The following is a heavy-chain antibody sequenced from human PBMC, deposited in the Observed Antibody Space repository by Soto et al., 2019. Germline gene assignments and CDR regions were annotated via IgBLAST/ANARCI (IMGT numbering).Heavy chain of an antibody. CDR2: IYYSGST. J-gene: IGHJ4*02. V-gene: IGHV4-59*01. CDR1: GGSISSYY. D-gene: IGHD6-13*01. CDR3: ARLGLYSSSWQIDY. Sequence: PSETLSLTCTVSGGSISSYYWSWIRQPPGKGLEWIGYIYYSGSTNYNPSLKSRVTISVDTSKNHFSLKLSSVTAADTAAYYCARLGLYSSSWQIDYWGQGSLVTVSS.